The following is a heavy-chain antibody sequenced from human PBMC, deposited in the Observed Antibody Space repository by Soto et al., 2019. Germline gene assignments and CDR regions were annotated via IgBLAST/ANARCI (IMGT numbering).Heavy chain of an antibody. CDR2: IYYSGSA. CDR3: ARTSYRYNWNDAPEY. Sequence: QVQLQESGPGLVKPSQTLSLTCAVSGGSISSGGYYWRWIRQHPGKGLEWIGYIYYSGSAYYNPYLKSGVTISVDTSKNQFSLKLSSVTAADTAVYYCARTSYRYNWNDAPEYWVQGTLVTVSS. J-gene: IGHJ4*02. D-gene: IGHD1-1*01. CDR1: GGSISSGGYY. V-gene: IGHV4-31*11.